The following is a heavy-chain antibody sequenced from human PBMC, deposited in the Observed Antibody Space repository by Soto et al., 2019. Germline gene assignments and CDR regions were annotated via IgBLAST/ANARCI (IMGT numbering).Heavy chain of an antibody. Sequence: GESLKISCKGSGYSFTSYWIGWVRQMPGKGLEWMGIIYPGDSDTRYSPSFQGQVTISADKSISTAYLQWSSLKASDTAMYYCARHGTVVVTANWFDPWGQGTLVTVSS. D-gene: IGHD2-21*02. CDR1: GYSFTSYW. J-gene: IGHJ5*02. CDR2: IYPGDSDT. CDR3: ARHGTVVVTANWFDP. V-gene: IGHV5-51*01.